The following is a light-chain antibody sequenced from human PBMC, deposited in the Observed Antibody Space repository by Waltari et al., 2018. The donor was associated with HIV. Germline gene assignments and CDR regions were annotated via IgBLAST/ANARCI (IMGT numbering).Light chain of an antibody. V-gene: IGKV3-20*01. J-gene: IGKJ5*01. CDR3: QPYGLSPIP. Sequence: EIVLTQSPGTLSLSPGERATLSCTASESVDTRHLAWYQQKPGQPPRLLIYRISNRATGIPDRFDGSASGTAFTLTISRLEPEDFAVYYCQPYGLSPIPFGQGTRLEIK. CDR1: ESVDTRH. CDR2: RIS.